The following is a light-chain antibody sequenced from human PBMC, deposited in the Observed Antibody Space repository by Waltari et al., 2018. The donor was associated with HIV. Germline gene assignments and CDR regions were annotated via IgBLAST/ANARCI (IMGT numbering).Light chain of an antibody. CDR2: GAS. CDR3: QKYNSAPQT. Sequence: DIQLTQSPSSLSASVGDSVTITCRASQGISHYLAWYQQKPGKVPKLLIYGASTLQSWVPSRFSGSGSGTDFTLTISSLQPEDVATYYCQKYNSAPQTFGQGTKVEIK. CDR1: QGISHY. J-gene: IGKJ1*01. V-gene: IGKV1-27*01.